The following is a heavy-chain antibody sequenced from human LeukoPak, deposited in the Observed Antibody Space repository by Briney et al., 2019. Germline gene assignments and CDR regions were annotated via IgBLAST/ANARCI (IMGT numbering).Heavy chain of an antibody. CDR1: GFTFSSYA. J-gene: IGHJ4*02. Sequence: GGSLRLSCAASGFTFSSYAMSWVRQAPGKGLEWVSAISGSGGSTYYADSVKGRFTISRDNSKNTLYLQMNSLRAEDTAVYYCAKDLGYSSSWYYFDYWGQGTLVTVSS. CDR2: ISGSGGST. D-gene: IGHD6-13*01. V-gene: IGHV3-23*01. CDR3: AKDLGYSSSWYYFDY.